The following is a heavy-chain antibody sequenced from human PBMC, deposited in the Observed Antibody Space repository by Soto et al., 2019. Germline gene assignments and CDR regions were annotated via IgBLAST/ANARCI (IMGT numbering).Heavy chain of an antibody. V-gene: IGHV4-59*01. D-gene: IGHD3-10*01. CDR1: GGSISSYY. CDR3: ASMSGAPVLSFDS. Sequence: QVQLQESGPGLVKPSETLSLTCTVSGGSISSYYWSWIRQPPGKGLEWIGVIFYSGSTSYNPSLKSRVAISIDTSEYQFSLKLNSVTAADTAVYSCASMSGAPVLSFDSGGQGTLVAVSS. J-gene: IGHJ5*01. CDR2: IFYSGST.